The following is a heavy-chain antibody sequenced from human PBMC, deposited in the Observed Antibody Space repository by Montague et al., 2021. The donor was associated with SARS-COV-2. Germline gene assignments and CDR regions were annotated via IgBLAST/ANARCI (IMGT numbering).Heavy chain of an antibody. Sequence: TLSLTCAASGGSISSGGYSWNWIRQPPGKGLEWIGYIYHSGSTYYNPPLKSRVTISLDSSKNQFSLNLTSVTAADTAVYYCARGSMVRGGKVYYGVDVWGQGTTVTASS. CDR2: IYHSGST. J-gene: IGHJ6*02. CDR1: GGSISSGGYS. D-gene: IGHD3-10*01. CDR3: ARGSMVRGGKVYYGVDV. V-gene: IGHV4-30-2*01.